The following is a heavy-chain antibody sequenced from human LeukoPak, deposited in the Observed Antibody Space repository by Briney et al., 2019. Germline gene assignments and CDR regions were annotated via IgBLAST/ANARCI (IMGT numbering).Heavy chain of an antibody. J-gene: IGHJ6*03. CDR2: INHSGST. V-gene: IGHV4-34*01. Sequence: SETLSLTCAVYGGSFSGNYWSWIRQPPGTGLEWIGEINHSGSTNYNPSLKSRVTISVDTSKNQFSLKLSSVTAADTAVYYCARCEDDSSALTIPSKYYMDVWGKGTTVTVSS. CDR3: ARCEDDSSALTIPSKYYMDV. D-gene: IGHD3-22*01. CDR1: GGSFSGNY.